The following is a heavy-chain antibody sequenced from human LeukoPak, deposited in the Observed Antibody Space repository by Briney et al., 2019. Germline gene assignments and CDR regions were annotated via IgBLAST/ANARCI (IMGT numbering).Heavy chain of an antibody. CDR2: ISPIFGTA. CDR1: GGTFSSYA. D-gene: IGHD3-3*01. CDR3: ARGQVLRFLEWLLYPNDY. V-gene: IGHV1-69*13. Sequence: SVKVSCKASGGTFSSYAISWVRQAPGQGLEWMGGISPIFGTANYAQKFQGRVTITADESTSTAYMELSSLRSEDTAVYYCARGQVLRFLEWLLYPNDYWGQGTLVTVSS. J-gene: IGHJ4*02.